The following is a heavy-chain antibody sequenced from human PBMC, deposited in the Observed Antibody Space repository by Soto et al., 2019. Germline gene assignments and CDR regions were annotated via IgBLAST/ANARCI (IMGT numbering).Heavy chain of an antibody. CDR2: TYYRSKWYN. CDR1: GDSVSSNSAA. Sequence: SQTLSLTCAISGDSVSSNSAAWNWIRQSPSRGLEWLGRTYYRSKWYNDYAVSVKSRITINPDTSKNQFSLQLNSVTPEDTAVYYCAMEVGWTGDRRCWFDPWGQGTLVTVSS. CDR3: AMEVGWTGDRRCWFDP. D-gene: IGHD7-27*01. J-gene: IGHJ5*02. V-gene: IGHV6-1*01.